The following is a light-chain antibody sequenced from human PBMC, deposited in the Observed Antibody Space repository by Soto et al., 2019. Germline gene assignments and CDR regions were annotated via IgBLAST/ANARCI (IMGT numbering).Light chain of an antibody. CDR3: SSYTSSGTYVV. Sequence: QTVVTQPASVSGSPGQSITISCTGTSSDVGGYNYVSWYQQHPGKAPKLMIFEVSNRPSGVSNRFSASKSGNTASLTISGLQAEDEADYYCSSYTSSGTYVVFGGGTKVTVL. CDR2: EVS. V-gene: IGLV2-14*01. CDR1: SSDVGGYNY. J-gene: IGLJ2*01.